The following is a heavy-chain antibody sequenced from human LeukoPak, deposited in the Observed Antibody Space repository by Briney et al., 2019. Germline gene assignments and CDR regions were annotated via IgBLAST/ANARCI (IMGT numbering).Heavy chain of an antibody. CDR3: ARTLTGMAVAGPKGFDY. V-gene: IGHV3-48*03. J-gene: IGHJ4*02. Sequence: GGSLRLSCAASGFTFTSHEMNWVRQAPGKGLEWVSYISNSGTTIYYANSVKGRFTISRDNAKNSLYLQMNSLRDEDTAVYYCARTLTGMAVAGPKGFDYWGQGSLVTVSS. CDR2: ISNSGTTI. CDR1: GFTFTSHE. D-gene: IGHD6-19*01.